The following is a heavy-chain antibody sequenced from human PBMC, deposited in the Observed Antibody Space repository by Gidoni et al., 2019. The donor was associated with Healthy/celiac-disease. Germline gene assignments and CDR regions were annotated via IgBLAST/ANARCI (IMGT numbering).Heavy chain of an antibody. CDR3: AKDQSTVTTYYYYGMDV. V-gene: IGHV3-30*18. D-gene: IGHD4-17*01. CDR2: ISYDGSNK. Sequence: QVQLVESGGGVVQPGRSLRLSCAASGFTLRSYGMNWVRPAPGKGLEWVAVISYDGSNKYYADSVKGRFTISRDNSKNTLYLQMNSLRAEDTAVYYCAKDQSTVTTYYYYGMDVWGQGTTVTVSS. CDR1: GFTLRSYG. J-gene: IGHJ6*02.